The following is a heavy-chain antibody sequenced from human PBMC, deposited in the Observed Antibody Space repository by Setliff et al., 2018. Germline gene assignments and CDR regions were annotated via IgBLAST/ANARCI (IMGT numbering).Heavy chain of an antibody. J-gene: IGHJ6*02. CDR1: GFTFSSYA. Sequence: PGGSLRLSCALSGFTFSSYAMIWVRQAPGKGLEWVSSISSSSSTIYYADSVKGRFTISRDNAKNSLYLQMNSLRAEDTAVYYCARAYSSGWPVYYYYYYGMDVWGQGTTVTVSS. V-gene: IGHV3-48*04. D-gene: IGHD6-19*01. CDR2: ISSSSSTI. CDR3: ARAYSSGWPVYYYYYYGMDV.